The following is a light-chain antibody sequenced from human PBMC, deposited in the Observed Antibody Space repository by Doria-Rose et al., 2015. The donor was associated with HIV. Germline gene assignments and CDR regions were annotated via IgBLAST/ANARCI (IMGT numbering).Light chain of an antibody. Sequence: DIRVTQSPSSLSASVGDRVTITCRASQNINRFLNWYQQKPGKVPKVLIYAASSLQSGVTSRFSGSGSGTDFTLNISSLQPEDFATYYCQQSFSTPRTFGQGTKVEIK. CDR3: QQSFSTPRT. CDR2: AAS. CDR1: QNINRF. J-gene: IGKJ1*01. V-gene: IGKV1-39*01.